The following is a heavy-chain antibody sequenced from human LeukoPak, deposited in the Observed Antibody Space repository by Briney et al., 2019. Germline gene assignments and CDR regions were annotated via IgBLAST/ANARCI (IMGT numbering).Heavy chain of an antibody. V-gene: IGHV4-34*01. D-gene: IGHD6-19*01. Sequence: SETLSLTCTVSGGSISSYYWSWIRQPPGKGLEWIGEINHSGSTNYNPSLKSRVTISVDTSKNQFSLKLSSVTAADTAVYYCARRTKETSGWAFDYWGQGTLVTVSS. CDR2: INHSGST. CDR3: ARRTKETSGWAFDY. CDR1: GGSISSYY. J-gene: IGHJ4*02.